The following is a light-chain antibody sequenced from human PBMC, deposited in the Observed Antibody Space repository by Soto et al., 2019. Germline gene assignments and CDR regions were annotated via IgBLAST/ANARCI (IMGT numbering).Light chain of an antibody. CDR2: KAS. CDR3: QQYDSYPYT. CDR1: QSISSW. V-gene: IGKV1-5*03. Sequence: DIQMTQSPSTLSASVGDRVTITCRASQSISSWLAWYQQKPGKAPKLLIYKASSLESGVPSRFSGSGSGTEFTLTISSLQPDDFASYYCQQYDSYPYTFGQGTKLEIK. J-gene: IGKJ2*01.